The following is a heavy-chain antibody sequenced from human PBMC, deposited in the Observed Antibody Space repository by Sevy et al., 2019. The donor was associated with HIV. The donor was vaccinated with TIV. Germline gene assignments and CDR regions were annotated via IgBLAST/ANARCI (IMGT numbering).Heavy chain of an antibody. D-gene: IGHD4-4*01. CDR3: ARGTDNSARWLDP. J-gene: IGHJ5*02. V-gene: IGHV3-33*08. CDR1: GFTFSSFS. Sequence: GGSLRLSCAASGFTFSSFSMHWVRQAPGKGLEWVAFIWHDGSNKYMADSVKGRFTISRDNSKNTLYLQMNSLTVEDTAVYYCARGTDNSARWLDPWGQGTLVTVSS. CDR2: IWHDGSNK.